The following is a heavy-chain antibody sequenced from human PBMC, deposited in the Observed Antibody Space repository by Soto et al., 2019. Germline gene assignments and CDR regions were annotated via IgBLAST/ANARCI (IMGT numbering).Heavy chain of an antibody. J-gene: IGHJ6*02. Sequence: GASMKFSCKSSGYTFTNYHMHGVLQAPSQSFESMGMINPNGGGTSYAQKFQGRVTMTRDTSTSTVHMELSSLTSEDTAVYYCARDNMHYYSPSEGYFYYGMDVWGQGTTVTVSS. D-gene: IGHD3-10*01. V-gene: IGHV1-46*01. CDR1: GYTFTNYH. CDR3: ARDNMHYYSPSEGYFYYGMDV. CDR2: INPNGGGT.